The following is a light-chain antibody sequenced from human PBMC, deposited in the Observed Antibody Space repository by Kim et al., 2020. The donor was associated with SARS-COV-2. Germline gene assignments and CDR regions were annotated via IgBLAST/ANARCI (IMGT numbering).Light chain of an antibody. V-gene: IGLV6-57*01. CDR1: RRSIARNN. CDR3: QSYNSTSQV. Sequence: TLTLSCNGSRRSIARNNVQWYRQLPGNSPTTVIYEDTQKPSGVPDRFSASIDRSSNSASLTISVLRTEDEADYYCQSYNSTSQVFGGGTQLTVL. J-gene: IGLJ3*02. CDR2: EDT.